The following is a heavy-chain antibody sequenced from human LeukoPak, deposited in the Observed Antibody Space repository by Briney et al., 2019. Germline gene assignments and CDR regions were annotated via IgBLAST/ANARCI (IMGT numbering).Heavy chain of an antibody. CDR1: GGSFSDYS. V-gene: IGHV4-34*01. Sequence: SETLSLTCAVYGGSFSDYSWSWIRQPPGKGLEWIGEINPGGGTNHNPSLMSRVTMSVDRSKNQISLRVSSVTAADTAVYYCARVGYRYSINDWSRIGLGAYPTKYYYYMDVWGKGITVTVSS. J-gene: IGHJ6*03. CDR2: INPGGGT. CDR3: ARVGYRYSINDWSRIGLGAYPTKYYYYMDV. D-gene: IGHD5-18*01.